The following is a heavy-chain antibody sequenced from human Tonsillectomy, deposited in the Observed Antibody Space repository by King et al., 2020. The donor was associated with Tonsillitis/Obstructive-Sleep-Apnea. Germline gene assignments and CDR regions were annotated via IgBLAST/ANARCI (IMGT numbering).Heavy chain of an antibody. Sequence: QLVQSGAEVKKPGSSVKVSCKASGGTFSSYAISWVRQAPGQGLEWMGGIIPIFGTANYAQKFQGRVTITVDISTSTAYMELSSLRSEDTAVYYCARERGPRRITNSHQGYYYYLDVWGIGTTVTVSS. D-gene: IGHD3-16*01. V-gene: IGHV1-69*14. J-gene: IGHJ6*03. CDR3: ARERGPRRITNSHQGYYYYLDV. CDR1: GGTFSSYA. CDR2: IIPIFGTA.